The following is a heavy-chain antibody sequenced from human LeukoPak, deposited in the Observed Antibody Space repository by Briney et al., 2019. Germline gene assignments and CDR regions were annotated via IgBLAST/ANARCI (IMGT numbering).Heavy chain of an antibody. CDR1: GFIFSGYW. CDR2: ISSNGSTI. CDR3: AELGITMIGGV. V-gene: IGHV3-48*03. D-gene: IGHD3-10*02. Sequence: GGSLRLSCAASGFIFSGYWMSWARQAPGKGLEWVSYISSNGSTIYYADSVKGRFTISRDNAKNSLYLQMNSLRAEDTAVYYCAELGITMIGGVWGKGTTVTISS. J-gene: IGHJ6*04.